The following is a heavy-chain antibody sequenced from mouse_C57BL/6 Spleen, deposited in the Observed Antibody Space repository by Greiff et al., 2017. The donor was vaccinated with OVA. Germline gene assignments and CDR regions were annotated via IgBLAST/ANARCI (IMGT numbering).Heavy chain of an antibody. V-gene: IGHV1-26*01. CDR3: ASVFITTVEAHFDY. CDR1: GYTFTDYY. D-gene: IGHD1-1*01. Sequence: VQLQQSGPELVKPGASVKISCKASGYTFTDYYMNWVKQSHGKSLEWIGDINPNNGGTSYNQKFKGKATLTVDKSSSTAYMELRSLTSEDSAVYYCASVFITTVEAHFDYWGQGTTLTVSS. CDR2: INPNNGGT. J-gene: IGHJ2*01.